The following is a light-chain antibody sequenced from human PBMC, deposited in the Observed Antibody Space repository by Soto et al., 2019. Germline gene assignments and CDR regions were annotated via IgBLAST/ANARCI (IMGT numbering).Light chain of an antibody. V-gene: IGKV3-15*01. CDR2: GAS. J-gene: IGKJ2*01. Sequence: EIVMTQSPATLSVSPGERATLSCRASQSVSSNLAWYQQTPGQAPRLLIYGASTRATGIPARFSGSGSGTEFTLTIRSLQSEDFAVYYCQQYNNWPYTFGQGTKLEIK. CDR3: QQYNNWPYT. CDR1: QSVSSN.